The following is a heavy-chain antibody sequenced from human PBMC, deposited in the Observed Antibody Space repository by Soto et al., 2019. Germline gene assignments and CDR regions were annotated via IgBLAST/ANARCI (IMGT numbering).Heavy chain of an antibody. D-gene: IGHD2-21*01. CDR2: IYSRGDT. J-gene: IGHJ6*02. CDR1: GGSMRSYY. CDR3: AGIGEDVYYGMDV. Sequence: QVQLQESGPGLVKPSETLSLTCSVSGGSMRSYYWNWLRQPAGKGLEWIGRIYSRGDTNYNPSVKSRVNMSVDTSKNEFSLRLNSVTAADTAVYYCAGIGEDVYYGMDVWGQGTTVTVSS. V-gene: IGHV4-4*07.